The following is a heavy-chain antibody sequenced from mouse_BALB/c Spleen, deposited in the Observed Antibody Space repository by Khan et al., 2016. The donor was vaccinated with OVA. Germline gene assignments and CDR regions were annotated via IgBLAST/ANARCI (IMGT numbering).Heavy chain of an antibody. D-gene: IGHD1-1*01. Sequence: VQLQQSGAELAKPGASVKMSCEASGYTFINYWILWVKQRPGQGLEWIGYINPSTGYTEYNQNFKDKATLPADKSSSTAYMQLSSLTSDDSAVYYCARRGLRWDFDYWGQGTTLTVSS. V-gene: IGHV1-7*01. CDR2: INPSTGYT. J-gene: IGHJ2*01. CDR1: GYTFINYW. CDR3: ARRGLRWDFDY.